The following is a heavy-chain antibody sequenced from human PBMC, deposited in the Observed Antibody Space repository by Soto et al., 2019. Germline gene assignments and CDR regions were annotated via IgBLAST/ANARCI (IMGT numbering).Heavy chain of an antibody. CDR2: NSAYNGNT. J-gene: IGHJ5*02. CDR1: GYTLRSYG. V-gene: IGHV1-18*01. CDR3: ARWAGGDHGWFDP. Sequence: QVQLVQSGAEVKKPGASVKVSCKASGYTLRSYGISWVRQAPGQGLEWMGWNSAYNGNTKDAQKYQGRVTMTTDTSPSTAYMELRSLTSDDTAVYYCARWAGGDHGWFDPWGQGTLVTVSS. D-gene: IGHD2-21*02.